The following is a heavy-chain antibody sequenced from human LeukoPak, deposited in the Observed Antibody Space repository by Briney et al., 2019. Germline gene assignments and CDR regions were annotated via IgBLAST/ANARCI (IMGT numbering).Heavy chain of an antibody. D-gene: IGHD2-2*01. CDR1: GGSFTSYG. CDR2: IIPIYGRA. CDR3: AAGGAYQFRDDY. J-gene: IGHJ4*02. Sequence: SVKVSCKASGGSFTSYGVSWARQAPGQGLEWMGKIIPIYGRANYGQKFQGRVTITADELTTTSYMELSSLTAEDMAVYYCAAGGAYQFRDDYWGQGTLVTVSS. V-gene: IGHV1-69*15.